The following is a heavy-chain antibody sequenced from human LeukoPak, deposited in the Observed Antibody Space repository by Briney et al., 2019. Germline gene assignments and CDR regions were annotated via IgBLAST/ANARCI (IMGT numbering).Heavy chain of an antibody. V-gene: IGHV1-18*01. J-gene: IGHJ4*02. CDR3: VRDASYFPLDY. D-gene: IGHD2/OR15-2a*01. CDR1: GYTFTSYG. Sequence: ASVKVSCKASGYTFTSYGVSWVRQAPGQGLEWMGWISAYNGNTNYAQKLQGRVTTTTDTSTSTAYMELRSLRSDDTAVYYCVRDASYFPLDYWGQGTLVTVSS. CDR2: ISAYNGNT.